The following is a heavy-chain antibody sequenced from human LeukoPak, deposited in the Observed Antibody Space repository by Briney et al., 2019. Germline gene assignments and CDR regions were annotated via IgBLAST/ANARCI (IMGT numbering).Heavy chain of an antibody. CDR3: ASRAGVGYYGMDV. CDR1: GFTFSSYW. V-gene: IGHV4-34*01. CDR2: INHSGST. Sequence: GSLRLSCAASGFTFSSYWMSWIRQPPGEGLEWIGEINHSGSTNYNPSLKSRVTISVDTSKNQFSLKLSSVTAADTAVYYCASRAGVGYYGMDVWGQGTTVTVSS. D-gene: IGHD3-10*01. J-gene: IGHJ6*02.